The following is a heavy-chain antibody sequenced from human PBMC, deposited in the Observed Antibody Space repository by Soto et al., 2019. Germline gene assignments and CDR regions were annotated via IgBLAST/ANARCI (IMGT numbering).Heavy chain of an antibody. J-gene: IGHJ4*02. CDR1: GGSISSSDYY. Sequence: SETLSLTCTVSGGSISSSDYYWRWIRQPPGKGLEWIGYIYYTGSTYYNPSLKSRVTISVDTSKNQFSLKLSYVTAADPAVYNCGRRAPNLQYDCVWGQGGLVTVSS. CDR3: GRRAPNLQYDCV. CDR2: IYYTGST. D-gene: IGHD1-1*01. V-gene: IGHV4-30-4*08.